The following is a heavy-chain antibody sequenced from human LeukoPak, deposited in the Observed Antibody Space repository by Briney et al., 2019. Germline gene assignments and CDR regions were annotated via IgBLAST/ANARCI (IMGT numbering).Heavy chain of an antibody. D-gene: IGHD2-15*01. CDR2: ISGSATNT. CDR3: AKSLPSRVVVVAATAY. V-gene: IGHV3-23*01. J-gene: IGHJ4*02. CDR1: GFTFSTFA. Sequence: GGSLRLSCAASGFTFSTFAMIWVRQAPGKGLEWVSGISGSATNTYYADSVKGRFTISRDNSKNTLSLQMNSLRAEDTAVYYCAKSLPSRVVVVAATAYWGQGTLVTVSS.